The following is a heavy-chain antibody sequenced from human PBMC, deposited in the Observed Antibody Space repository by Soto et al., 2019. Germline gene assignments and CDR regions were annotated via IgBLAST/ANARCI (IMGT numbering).Heavy chain of an antibody. V-gene: IGHV1-69*06. Sequence: SVKVSCKASGGAFSSYAISWVRQAPGQGLEWMGGIIPIFGTANYAQKFQGRVTITADKSTSTAYMELSSLRSEDTAVYYCARGGYTPRGAISGDLYYYYYGMDVWGQGTTVTVSS. J-gene: IGHJ6*02. CDR2: IIPIFGTA. CDR1: GGAFSSYA. D-gene: IGHD6-13*01. CDR3: ARGGYTPRGAISGDLYYYYYGMDV.